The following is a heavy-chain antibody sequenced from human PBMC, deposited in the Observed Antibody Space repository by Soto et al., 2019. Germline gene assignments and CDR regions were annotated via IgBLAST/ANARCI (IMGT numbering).Heavy chain of an antibody. CDR1: GYTFTSYD. D-gene: IGHD6-13*01. CDR2: MNPNSGNT. CDR3: ARGFNAESGSSWYGVDWFDP. Sequence: ASVKVSCKASGYTFTSYDINWVRQATGQGLEWMGWMNPNSGNTGYAQKFQGRVTMTRNTSISTAYMELSSLRSEDTAVYYCARGFNAESGSSWYGVDWFDPWGQGTLVTVSS. V-gene: IGHV1-8*01. J-gene: IGHJ5*02.